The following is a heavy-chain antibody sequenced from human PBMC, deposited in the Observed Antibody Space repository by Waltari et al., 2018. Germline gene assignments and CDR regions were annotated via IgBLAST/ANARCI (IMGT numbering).Heavy chain of an antibody. CDR1: GYTFTSYA. CDR3: ARGSGGFVDY. D-gene: IGHD2-15*01. CDR2: INAGNGNN. V-gene: IGHV1-3*01. Sequence: QVQLVQSGAEVKKPGASVKVSCKASGYTFTSYAMHWVRKAPGQRLEWMGWINAGNGNNKYSQKLQGRVTITRDTSASTAYMELSSLRSEGTAVYYCARGSGGFVDYWGQGTLVTVSS. J-gene: IGHJ4*02.